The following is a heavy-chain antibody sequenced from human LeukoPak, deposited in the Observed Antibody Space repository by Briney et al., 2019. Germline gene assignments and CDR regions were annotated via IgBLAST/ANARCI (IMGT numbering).Heavy chain of an antibody. CDR2: IKQDGSEK. CDR1: GFTFSSYE. J-gene: IGHJ4*02. CDR3: ASPAAYGSGSYYNNFFDY. Sequence: GGSLRLSCAASGFTFSSYEMNWVRQAPGKGLEWVANIKQDGSEKYYVDSVKGQFTISRDNAKNSLYLQMNSLRAEDTAVYYCASPAAYGSGSYYNNFFDYWGQGTLVTVSS. V-gene: IGHV3-7*01. D-gene: IGHD3-10*01.